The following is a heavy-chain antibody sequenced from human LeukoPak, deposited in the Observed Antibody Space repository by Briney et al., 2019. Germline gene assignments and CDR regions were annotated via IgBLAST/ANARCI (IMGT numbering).Heavy chain of an antibody. V-gene: IGHV3-21*01. D-gene: IGHD3-3*01. CDR1: GFTFSSYS. CDR2: ISSSSSYI. J-gene: IGHJ6*02. Sequence: GGSLRLSCAASGFTFSSYSMNWVRQAPGKGLEWASSISSSSSYIYYADSVKGRFTISRDNAKNSLYLQMNSLRAEDTAVYYCARDSRITIFGVVIRSPSWRYGMDVWGQGTTVTVSS. CDR3: ARDSRITIFGVVIRSPSWRYGMDV.